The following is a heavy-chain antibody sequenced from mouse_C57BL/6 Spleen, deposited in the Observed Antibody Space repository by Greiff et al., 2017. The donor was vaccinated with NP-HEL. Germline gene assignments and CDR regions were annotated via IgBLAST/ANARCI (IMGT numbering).Heavy chain of an antibody. CDR2: ISSGGSYT. V-gene: IGHV5-6*01. D-gene: IGHD1-2*01. CDR3: ARHKTTAFDY. Sequence: EVQRVESGGDLVKPGGSLKLSCAASGFTFSSYGMSWVRQTPDKRLEWVATISSGGSYTYYPDSVKGRFTISGDNAKNTLYLQMSSLKSEDTAMYYCARHKTTAFDYWGQGTTLTVSS. CDR1: GFTFSSYG. J-gene: IGHJ2*01.